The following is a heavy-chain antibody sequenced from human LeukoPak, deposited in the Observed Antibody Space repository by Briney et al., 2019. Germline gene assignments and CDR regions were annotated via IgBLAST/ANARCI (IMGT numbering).Heavy chain of an antibody. Sequence: ASVKVSCKASGYTFTSYDINWVRQATGQGLEWMGWMNPNSGNTGYAQKFQGRVTMTRNTSISTAYMELSSLRSEDTAVYYCARGGYYYDSSGYYWYAFDIWGQGTMVTVSS. CDR3: ARGGYYYDSSGYYWYAFDI. V-gene: IGHV1-8*01. D-gene: IGHD3-22*01. J-gene: IGHJ3*02. CDR1: GYTFTSYD. CDR2: MNPNSGNT.